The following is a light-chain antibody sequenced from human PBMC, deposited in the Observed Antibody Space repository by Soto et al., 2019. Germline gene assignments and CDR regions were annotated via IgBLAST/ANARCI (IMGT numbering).Light chain of an antibody. J-gene: IGKJ1*01. CDR1: QSVSSSY. CDR3: QQYCSSPPRT. V-gene: IGKV3-20*01. CDR2: GAS. Sequence: EIVLTQSPGTLSLSPGERATLSCRASQSVSSSYLAWYQQKPGQAPRLLIYGASSRATGIPDRFSGSGSGTDFTLTISRLEPEEFAVYYCQQYCSSPPRTFGQGTKVEIK.